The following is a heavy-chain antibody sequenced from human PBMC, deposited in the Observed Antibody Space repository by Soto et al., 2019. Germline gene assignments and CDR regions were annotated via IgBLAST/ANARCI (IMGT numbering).Heavy chain of an antibody. D-gene: IGHD6-13*01. Sequence: QVQLQQWGAGLLKPSETLSLTCAVYGGSFSGYYWSWIRQPPGKGLEWIGEINHSGSTNYNPSLKSRVTISVDTSKNQFSLKLSSVTAADTAVYYCARGLRAAAGTGGLELYYWGQGTLVTVSS. J-gene: IGHJ4*02. CDR2: INHSGST. CDR1: GGSFSGYY. CDR3: ARGLRAAAGTGGLELYY. V-gene: IGHV4-34*01.